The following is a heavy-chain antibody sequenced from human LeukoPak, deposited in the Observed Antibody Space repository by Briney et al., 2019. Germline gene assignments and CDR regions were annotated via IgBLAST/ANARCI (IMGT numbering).Heavy chain of an antibody. V-gene: IGHV3-48*04. CDR2: IRGTSSAM. CDR1: GFSFSGYS. J-gene: IGHJ4*02. Sequence: PGGSLRLSCAASGFSFSGYSMNWVRQAPGKGLEWVAHIRGTSSAMNYAASVRGRFTISRDNAKNALFLEMSSLRAEDTAVYYCARDRDLSFDYWGQGTLVTVSS. CDR3: ARDRDLSFDY.